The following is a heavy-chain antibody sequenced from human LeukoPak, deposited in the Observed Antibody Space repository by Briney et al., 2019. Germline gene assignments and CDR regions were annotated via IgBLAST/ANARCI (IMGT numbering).Heavy chain of an antibody. Sequence: ASVKVSCKASGYTFTGYYMHWVRQAPGQGLEWMGWINPNSGGTNYAQKFQGRVTMTRDTSISTAYMELSRLRSDDTAVYYCARYAHYGSGSLNWFDPWGQGILVTVSS. CDR2: INPNSGGT. J-gene: IGHJ5*02. CDR3: ARYAHYGSGSLNWFDP. D-gene: IGHD3-10*01. CDR1: GYTFTGYY. V-gene: IGHV1-2*02.